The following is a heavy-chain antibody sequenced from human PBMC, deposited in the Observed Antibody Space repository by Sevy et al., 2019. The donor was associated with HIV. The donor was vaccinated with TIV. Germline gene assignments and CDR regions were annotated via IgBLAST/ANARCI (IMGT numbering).Heavy chain of an antibody. CDR1: GASVSAANDY. D-gene: IGHD3-9*01. V-gene: IGHV4-61*01. CDR3: ARDQYYDILTGLYAIDV. Sequence: SETLSLTCSVSGASVSAANDYWTWIRQPPGKGLEWIGNVYYFGSTKYHPSLKSRVTISLGTSQKQFSLRLTSVTAADTAVYYCARDQYYDILTGLYAIDVWGQGTTVTVSS. J-gene: IGHJ6*02. CDR2: VYYFGST.